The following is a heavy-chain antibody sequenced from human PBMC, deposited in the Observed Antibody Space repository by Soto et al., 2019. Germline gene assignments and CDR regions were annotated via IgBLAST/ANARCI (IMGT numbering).Heavy chain of an antibody. V-gene: IGHV3-21*01. J-gene: IGHJ4*02. D-gene: IGHD2-21*02. CDR3: ARDVIVVVTAIPGVFDY. CDR2: ISSSSSYI. Sequence: GGSLRLSCAASGFTFSSYSMNWVRQAPGKGLEWVSSISSSSSYIYYADSVKGRFTISRDNAKNSLYLQMNSLRAEDTAVYYCARDVIVVVTAIPGVFDYWGQGTLVTVSS. CDR1: GFTFSSYS.